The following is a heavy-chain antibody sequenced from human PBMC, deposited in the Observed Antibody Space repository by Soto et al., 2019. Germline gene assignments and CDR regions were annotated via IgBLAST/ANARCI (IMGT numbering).Heavy chain of an antibody. CDR1: GFTFSNYA. J-gene: IGHJ4*02. CDR3: VKQSTYYFDSSGPS. Sequence: EVQLLESGGGLVQPGGSLRLSCAASGFTFSNYAMSWVRQAPGKGLDWVSTITGGGSAYYADSVKGRFTISRDNSKNTLYLQMNSLRAEDTAVYYCVKQSTYYFDSSGPSWGQGTLVTVSS. V-gene: IGHV3-23*01. D-gene: IGHD3-22*01. CDR2: ITGGGSA.